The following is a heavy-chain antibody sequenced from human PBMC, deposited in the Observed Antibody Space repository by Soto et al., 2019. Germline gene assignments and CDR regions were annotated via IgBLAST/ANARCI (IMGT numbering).Heavy chain of an antibody. CDR3: ASEGNSSQIYYYYYYMDV. Sequence: GGSLRLSCAASGFTFSSYGMHWVRQAPGKGLEWVAVIWYDGSNKYYADSVKGRFTISRDNSKNTLYLQMNSLRAEDTAVYYCASEGNSSQIYYYYYYMDVWGKGTTVTVSS. D-gene: IGHD5-18*01. CDR2: IWYDGSNK. J-gene: IGHJ6*03. V-gene: IGHV3-33*01. CDR1: GFTFSSYG.